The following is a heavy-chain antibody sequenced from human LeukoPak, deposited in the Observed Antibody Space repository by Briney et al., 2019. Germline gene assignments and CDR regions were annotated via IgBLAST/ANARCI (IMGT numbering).Heavy chain of an antibody. CDR2: IIPILGIA. Sequence: ASVKVSCKASGGTFSSYAISWVRQAPGQGLEWMGRIIPILGIANYAQKFQGRVTITADKSTSTAYMELSSLRSEDTAEYYCVSYGGYVGIFFDYWGQGTLVTVSS. CDR1: GGTFSSYA. D-gene: IGHD5-12*01. V-gene: IGHV1-69*04. CDR3: VSYGGYVGIFFDY. J-gene: IGHJ4*02.